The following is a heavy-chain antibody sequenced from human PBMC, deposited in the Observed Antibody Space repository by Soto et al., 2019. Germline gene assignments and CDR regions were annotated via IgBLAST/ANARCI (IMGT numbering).Heavy chain of an antibody. CDR2: IYYSGAT. D-gene: IGHD3-9*01. CDR3: ARWDYDTTGRPLDP. CDR1: GGSINSGGYY. V-gene: IGHV4-31*03. Sequence: LTCTVSGGSINSGGYYWNWIRQHPGKGLEWIGYIYYSGATDYNPSLKSRVTISVDTSSNQFSLRLSSVTAADTAVYYCARWDYDTTGRPLDPWGQGTLVTVSS. J-gene: IGHJ5*02.